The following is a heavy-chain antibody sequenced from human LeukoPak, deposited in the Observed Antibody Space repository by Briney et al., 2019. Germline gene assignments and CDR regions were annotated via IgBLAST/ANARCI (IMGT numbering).Heavy chain of an antibody. J-gene: IGHJ5*02. Sequence: GASVKVSCKASGGTFSSYTINWVRQAPGQGLEWMGRIIPILGIANYAQKFQGRVTITADKSTSTAYTELSSLRSEDTAVYYCARGGAIVVVPAAELRFDPWGQGTLVTVSS. CDR1: GGTFSSYT. D-gene: IGHD2-2*01. V-gene: IGHV1-69*02. CDR3: ARGGAIVVVPAAELRFDP. CDR2: IIPILGIA.